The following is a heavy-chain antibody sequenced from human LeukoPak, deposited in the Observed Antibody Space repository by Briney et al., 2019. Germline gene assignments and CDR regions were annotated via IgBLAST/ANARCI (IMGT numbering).Heavy chain of an antibody. CDR2: IYPGDSDT. J-gene: IGHJ4*02. Sequence: GESLKISCKGSGYSFTTYCIGWVRQMPGKGLEWMGIIYPGDSDTRYSPSFQGQVTISADKSISTAYLQWSGLKASDTAMYYCASSNQIGGRSWLPFSYCGQGTLVTVSS. CDR3: ASSNQIGGRSWLPFSY. CDR1: GYSFTTYC. D-gene: IGHD6-13*01. V-gene: IGHV5-51*01.